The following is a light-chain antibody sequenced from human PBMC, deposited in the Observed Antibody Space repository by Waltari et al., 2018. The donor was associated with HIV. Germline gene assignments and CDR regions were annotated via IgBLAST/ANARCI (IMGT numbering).Light chain of an antibody. Sequence: QSVLTQPPSESASPGQRIMISCSGTDSNVGRHYVYWYQQVPGGAPKLHLYRNDPRSAGVPYRFSGSKSGTSASLTISDLRSDDEGLYFCGAWDDNLSGVFGGGTKVTVL. V-gene: IGLV1-47*01. CDR3: GAWDDNLSGV. CDR2: RND. CDR1: DSNVGRHY. J-gene: IGLJ2*01.